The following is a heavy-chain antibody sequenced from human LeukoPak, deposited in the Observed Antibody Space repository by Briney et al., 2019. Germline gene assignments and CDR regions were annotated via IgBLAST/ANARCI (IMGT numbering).Heavy chain of an antibody. CDR3: ARDPSYYDILTGYYKPYYFDY. V-gene: IGHV4-39*06. CDR1: GGSISSSSYY. J-gene: IGHJ4*02. CDR2: IYYSGST. Sequence: SETLSLTCTVSGGSISSSSYYWGWIRQPPGKGLEWIGSIYYSGSTYYNPSLKSRVTISVDTSKNQFPLKLSSVTAADTAVYYCARDPSYYDILTGYYKPYYFDYWGQGTLVTVSS. D-gene: IGHD3-9*01.